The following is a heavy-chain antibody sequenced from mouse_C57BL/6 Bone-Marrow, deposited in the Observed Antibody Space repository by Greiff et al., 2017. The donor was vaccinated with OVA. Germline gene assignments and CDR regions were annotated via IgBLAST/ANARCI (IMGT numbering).Heavy chain of an antibody. V-gene: IGHV1-4*01. D-gene: IGHD2-4*01. CDR3: ARLIYYDYDPYFDY. J-gene: IGHJ2*01. CDR1: GYTFTSYT. Sequence: QVQLQQSGAELARPGASVKMSCKASGYTFTSYTMHWVKQRPGQGLEWIGYITPSSGYTKYNQKFKDKATLTADKSSSTAYMQLSSLTSEDSAVYYCARLIYYDYDPYFDYWGQGTTLTVSS. CDR2: ITPSSGYT.